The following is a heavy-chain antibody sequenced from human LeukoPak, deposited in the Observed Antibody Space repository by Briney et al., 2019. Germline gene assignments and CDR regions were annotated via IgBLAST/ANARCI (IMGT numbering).Heavy chain of an antibody. CDR2: IKQDGSEK. Sequence: GGSLRLSCAASGFTFSSYWMSWVRQAPGKGLEWVANIKQDGSEKYYVDSVKGRFTISRDNAKNSLYLQMNSLRAEDTAVYYCARDWYCSGDSCYSFDYWGQGTLVTVSS. CDR1: GFTFSSYW. CDR3: ARDWYCSGDSCYSFDY. J-gene: IGHJ4*02. V-gene: IGHV3-7*01. D-gene: IGHD2-15*01.